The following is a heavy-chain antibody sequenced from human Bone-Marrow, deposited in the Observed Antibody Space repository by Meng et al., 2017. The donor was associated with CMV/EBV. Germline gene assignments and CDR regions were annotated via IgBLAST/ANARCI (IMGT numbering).Heavy chain of an antibody. CDR3: ARLYSGWSGWFDP. CDR2: IYYSGST. V-gene: IGHV4-34*01. CDR1: GGSFSGYY. D-gene: IGHD6-19*01. Sequence: GSLRLSCAVYGGSFSGYYWSWIRQHPGKGLEWIGYIYYSGSTYYNPSLKSRVTISVDTSKNQFSLKLSSVTAADTAVYYCARLYSGWSGWFDPWGQGTLVTVSS. J-gene: IGHJ5*02.